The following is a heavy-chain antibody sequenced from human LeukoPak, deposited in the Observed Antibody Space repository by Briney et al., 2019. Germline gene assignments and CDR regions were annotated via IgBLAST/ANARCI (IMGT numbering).Heavy chain of an antibody. J-gene: IGHJ5*02. D-gene: IGHD5-18*01. Sequence: PSETLSLTCNVSGGSISSGGYYWSWIRQHPGKGLEWIGYIYYIGSTYYNPSLKSRVTISVDTPKNQFPPNLSSATAADTAVYYCARGWTAMVYWGFDPWGQGTLVTVSS. CDR1: GGSISSGGYY. V-gene: IGHV4-30-4*08. CDR3: ARGWTAMVYWGFDP. CDR2: IYYIGST.